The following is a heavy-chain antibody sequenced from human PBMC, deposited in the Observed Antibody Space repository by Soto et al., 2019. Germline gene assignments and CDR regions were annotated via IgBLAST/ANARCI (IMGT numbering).Heavy chain of an antibody. V-gene: IGHV4-30-4*01. D-gene: IGHD1-1*01. CDR3: ARDRSNSPDLFDS. J-gene: IGHJ4*02. CDR2: VYYTGST. CDR1: GGSINSDEYY. Sequence: QVQLQESGPGLVKPSQTLSLTCSVSGGSINSDEYYWTWIRQPPGGGLEWIGHVYYTGSTSSSPSLNSRLTISVDTSKNQFSLRLNSVSAADTAVYYCARDRSNSPDLFDSWGQGTLVTVSS.